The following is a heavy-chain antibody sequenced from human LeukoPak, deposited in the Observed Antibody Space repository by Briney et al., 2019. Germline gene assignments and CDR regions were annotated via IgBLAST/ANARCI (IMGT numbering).Heavy chain of an antibody. V-gene: IGHV1-2*02. Sequence: ASVKVSCKASGYTITGHHIHWVRQAPGQGLEWMGWINPNSGGTNSAHKFQGRVTMTRDTSITTAYMELDTLRSDDTAVYYCARDSGSSGWYPTSYLDYWGQGTLVTVSS. CDR3: ARDSGSSGWYPTSYLDY. D-gene: IGHD6-19*01. CDR2: INPNSGGT. J-gene: IGHJ4*02. CDR1: GYTITGHH.